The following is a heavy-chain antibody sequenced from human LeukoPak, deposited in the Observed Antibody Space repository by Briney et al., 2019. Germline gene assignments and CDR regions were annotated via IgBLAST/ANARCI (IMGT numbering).Heavy chain of an antibody. J-gene: IGHJ5*02. CDR1: GFTFSSYA. CDR3: AKDRVRGYYTEFRFDP. V-gene: IGHV3-23*01. CDR2: ISGSGGST. D-gene: IGHD3-22*01. Sequence: LPGGSLILSCAASGFTFSSYAMSWVRQAPGKGLEWASAISGSGGSTYYADSVKGRFTISRDNSKNTLYLQMNSLRAEDTAVYYCAKDRVRGYYTEFRFDPWGQGTLVTVSS.